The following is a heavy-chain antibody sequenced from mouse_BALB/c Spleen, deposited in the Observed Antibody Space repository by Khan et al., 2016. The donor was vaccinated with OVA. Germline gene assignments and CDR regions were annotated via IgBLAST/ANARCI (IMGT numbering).Heavy chain of an antibody. V-gene: IGHV5-17*02. CDR2: ISSGSATI. D-gene: IGHD2-4*01. J-gene: IGHJ1*01. CDR1: GFTFSSFG. Sequence: EVQLVESGGGLVQPGGSRKLSCAASGFTFSSFGMHWVRQAPEKGLEGVAYISSGSATIYYADIVKGRFTISRDNPKNTLFLQMTSLRSEDTAMYYCARSLITTWYFDVWGAGTTVTVSS. CDR3: ARSLITTWYFDV.